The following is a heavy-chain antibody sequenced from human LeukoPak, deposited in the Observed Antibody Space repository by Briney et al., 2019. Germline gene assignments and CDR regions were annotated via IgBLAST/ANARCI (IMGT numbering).Heavy chain of an antibody. CDR1: GFTFSSYA. CDR2: FRASDGST. Sequence: GGSLRLSCAASGFTFSSYAMSWVRQAPGKGLEWVSGFRASDGSTYYADSVKGRFTISRDNSKNTLYLQMNSLRAEDTAVYYCAKGNSGSYLMHFDYWGQGTLVTVSS. D-gene: IGHD1-26*01. J-gene: IGHJ4*02. CDR3: AKGNSGSYLMHFDY. V-gene: IGHV3-23*01.